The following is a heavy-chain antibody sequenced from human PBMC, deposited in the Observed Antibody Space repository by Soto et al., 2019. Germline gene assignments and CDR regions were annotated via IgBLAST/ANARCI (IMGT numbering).Heavy chain of an antibody. CDR3: ARAAVAAGGPFDK. V-gene: IGHV4-34*01. J-gene: IGHJ4*02. CDR1: GGSFSGFF. D-gene: IGHD2-15*01. Sequence: SETLSLTCAVSGGSFSGFFWGWIRQPPGKGLEWIGEVNHGGSTNYNPSLKSRVAISSDTSKNHFSLTLRSVTAADTAVYYCARAAVAAGGPFDKWGQGALVTVSS. CDR2: VNHGGST.